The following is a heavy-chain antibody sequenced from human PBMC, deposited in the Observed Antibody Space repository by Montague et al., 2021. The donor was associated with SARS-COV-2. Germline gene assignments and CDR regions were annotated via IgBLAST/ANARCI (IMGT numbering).Heavy chain of an antibody. D-gene: IGHD6-6*01. V-gene: IGHV3-23*01. CDR2: ISGSGGST. J-gene: IGHJ4*02. CDR3: ARYSSSSTTPFDY. CDR1: GFTFSSYA. Sequence: SLILSCAASGFTFSSYAMSWVHQAPGKGPEWVSAISGSGGSTYFXYSVKGRFTISRDNSKNTLYLQMHSLRAEDTAVYYCARYSSSSTTPFDYWGQGTLVTVSS.